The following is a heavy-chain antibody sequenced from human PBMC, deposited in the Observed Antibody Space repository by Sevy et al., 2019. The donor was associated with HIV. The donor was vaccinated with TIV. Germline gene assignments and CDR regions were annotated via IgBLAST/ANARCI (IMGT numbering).Heavy chain of an antibody. CDR1: GDSVSSNGAT. CDR3: ASASSTWDGVQCQFDY. CDR2: TYYRSKWYY. J-gene: IGHJ4*02. Sequence: KQSQTLSLTCGISGDSVSSNGATWNWIRQSPSRGLEWLGRTYYRSKWYYDYALFVKSRITINPDTSKNQFSLELNSVTPEDTAVYYCASASSTWDGVQCQFDYWGQGTLVTVSS. D-gene: IGHD6-13*01. V-gene: IGHV6-1*01.